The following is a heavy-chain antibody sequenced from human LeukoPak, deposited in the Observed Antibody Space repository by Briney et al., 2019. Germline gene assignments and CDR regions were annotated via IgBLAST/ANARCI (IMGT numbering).Heavy chain of an antibody. V-gene: IGHV3-53*01. CDR3: AKDERYSSSWLD. Sequence: GGSLRLSCAASGFTVSSNYMTWVRQAPGKGLEWVSVIYKNAITYYADTVKGRFTISRDNSKNTLYLQMNSLRAEDTAVYYCAKDERYSSSWLDWGQGTLVTVSS. D-gene: IGHD6-13*01. CDR2: IYKNAIT. J-gene: IGHJ4*02. CDR1: GFTVSSNY.